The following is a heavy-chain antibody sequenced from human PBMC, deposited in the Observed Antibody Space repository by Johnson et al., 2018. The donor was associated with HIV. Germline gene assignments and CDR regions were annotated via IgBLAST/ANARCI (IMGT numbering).Heavy chain of an antibody. J-gene: IGHJ3*02. D-gene: IGHD1-26*01. CDR3: ARRSWALDAFDI. CDR1: GFTFSSYG. Sequence: QVQLVESGGGVVQPGGSLRLSCAASGFTFSSYGMHWVRQAPDKGLEWVAFIRYDESNKYYADSVKGRFTISRDNSKNTLYLQMNSLRAEDTAVYYCARRSWALDAFDIWGQGTMVTVSS. V-gene: IGHV3-30*02. CDR2: IRYDESNK.